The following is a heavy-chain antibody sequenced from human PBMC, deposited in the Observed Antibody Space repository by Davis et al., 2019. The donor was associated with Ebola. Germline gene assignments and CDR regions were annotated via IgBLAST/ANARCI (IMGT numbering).Heavy chain of an antibody. V-gene: IGHV5-51*01. Sequence: GESLKISCKGSGYRFSIYWIGWVRQMPGKGLEWMGIIYPGDSDTRYSPSFQGQVTISADKSISTAYLQWSSLKASDTAMYYCARMLTIFGAPYFDYWGQGTLVTVSS. CDR1: GYRFSIYW. CDR2: IYPGDSDT. CDR3: ARMLTIFGAPYFDY. J-gene: IGHJ4*02. D-gene: IGHD3-3*01.